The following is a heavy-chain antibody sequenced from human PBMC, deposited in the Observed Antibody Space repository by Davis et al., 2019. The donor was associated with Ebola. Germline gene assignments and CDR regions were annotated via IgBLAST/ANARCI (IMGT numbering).Heavy chain of an antibody. CDR1: GGSITSSSYY. CDR3: ARRTVITNYFDY. Sequence: SETLSLTCTVSGGSITSSSYYWGWIRQPPGTGLEWIRTIYYSGSTYYNPSLKSRVTISVDTSKNQFSLKLSSVTAADTAVYYCARRTVITNYFDYWGQGTLVTVSS. CDR2: IYYSGST. J-gene: IGHJ4*02. V-gene: IGHV4-39*01. D-gene: IGHD3-22*01.